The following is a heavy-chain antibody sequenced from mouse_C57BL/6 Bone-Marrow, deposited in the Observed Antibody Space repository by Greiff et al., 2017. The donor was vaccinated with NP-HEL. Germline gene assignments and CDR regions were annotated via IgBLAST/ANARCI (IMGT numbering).Heavy chain of an antibody. Sequence: EVQLQQSGAELVRPGASVKLSCTASGFNIKDDYMHWVKQRPEQGLEWIGWIDPENGDTEYASKFQGKATITADTSYNTAYLQLSSLTSEDTAVYYCTAYYYGSSYHYWGQGTTLTVSS. CDR1: GFNIKDDY. CDR2: IDPENGDT. CDR3: TAYYYGSSYHY. D-gene: IGHD1-1*01. V-gene: IGHV14-4*01. J-gene: IGHJ2*01.